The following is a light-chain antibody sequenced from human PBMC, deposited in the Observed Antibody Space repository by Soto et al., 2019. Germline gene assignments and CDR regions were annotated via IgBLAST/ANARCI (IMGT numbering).Light chain of an antibody. J-gene: IGLJ1*01. V-gene: IGLV2-23*02. CDR2: EVS. CDR1: SSDVGSYNI. CDR3: CSYAGSSTYV. Sequence: QSALTQPASVSGSPGQSITISCTGTSSDVGSYNIVSWYQQHPGKAPKLMIYEVSKRPSGVSNRFSGSKSGNTASLTVSGLQAEDEGDYYCCSYAGSSTYVFGTGTKVTVL.